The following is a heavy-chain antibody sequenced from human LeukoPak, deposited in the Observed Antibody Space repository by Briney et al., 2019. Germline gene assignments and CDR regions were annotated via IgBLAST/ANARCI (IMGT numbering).Heavy chain of an antibody. D-gene: IGHD1-7*01. V-gene: IGHV3-30*03. Sequence: GGSLRLSCAASGFTFSSYGMHWVRQAPGKGLEWVAVISYDGSNKYYADSVKGRFTISRDNSKNTLYLQMNSLRAEDTAVYYCARDMATGTTAEGLDYWGQGTLVTVSS. J-gene: IGHJ4*02. CDR1: GFTFSSYG. CDR2: ISYDGSNK. CDR3: ARDMATGTTAEGLDY.